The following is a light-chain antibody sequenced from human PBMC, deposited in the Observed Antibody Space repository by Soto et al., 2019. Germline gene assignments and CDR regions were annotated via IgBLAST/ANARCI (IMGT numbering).Light chain of an antibody. Sequence: EIVLTQSPATLSLSPGERATLSCRASQSININLAWYQQKPGQAPRLLISGASTRATGLTARFSGSGSGTAFTLIISSLQSEASAVYYCQQYDNWPITFGQGTRLEIK. J-gene: IGKJ5*01. V-gene: IGKV3-15*01. CDR3: QQYDNWPIT. CDR2: GAS. CDR1: QSININ.